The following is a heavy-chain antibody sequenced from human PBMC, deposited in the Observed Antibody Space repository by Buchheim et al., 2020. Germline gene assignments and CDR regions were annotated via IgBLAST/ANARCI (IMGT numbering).Heavy chain of an antibody. CDR2: ISYDGSNK. Sequence: QVQLVESGGGVVQPGRSLRLSCAASGFTFSSYAMHWVRQAPGKGLEWVAVISYDGSNKYYADSVKSRFTISRDNSKNTLYLQMNSLRAEDTAVYYCAREVGGSYWQSDYWGQGTL. D-gene: IGHD1-26*01. J-gene: IGHJ4*02. CDR1: GFTFSSYA. V-gene: IGHV3-30*04. CDR3: AREVGGSYWQSDY.